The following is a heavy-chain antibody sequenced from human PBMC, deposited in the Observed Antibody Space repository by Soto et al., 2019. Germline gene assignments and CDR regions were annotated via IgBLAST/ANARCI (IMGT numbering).Heavy chain of an antibody. CDR1: GYTFTSYS. CDR2: INGGNCDT. V-gene: IGHV1-3*05. J-gene: IGHJ4*02. D-gene: IGHD1-7*01. Sequence: QVQLVQSGAEEKKPGASVKVSCKASGYTFTSYSMHWVRQAPGQRLEWMGWINGGNCDTKYSQNFRGRITITMDTSASTVYMEVSSLRSEDTAVYYCARPKNYADYLDHWGQGTLVTVSS. CDR3: ARPKNYADYLDH.